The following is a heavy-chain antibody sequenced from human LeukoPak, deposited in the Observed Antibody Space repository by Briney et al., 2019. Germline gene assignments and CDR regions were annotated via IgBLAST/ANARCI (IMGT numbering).Heavy chain of an antibody. CDR1: GFTFRDHY. Sequence: GGSLRLSCAASGFTFRDHYMYWVRQAPGKGLECVGHSGNKRDSYTTEYAASVKGRFTISRDDSKNSLYLQMNSLKIEDTAVYYCTRANWYRFDYWGQGTLVTVSS. CDR2: SGNKRDSYTT. CDR3: TRANWYRFDY. D-gene: IGHD7-27*01. V-gene: IGHV3-72*01. J-gene: IGHJ4*02.